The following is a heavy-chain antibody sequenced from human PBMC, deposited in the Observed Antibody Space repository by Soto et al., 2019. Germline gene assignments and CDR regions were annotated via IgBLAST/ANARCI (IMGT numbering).Heavy chain of an antibody. D-gene: IGHD6-6*01. J-gene: IGHJ6*02. CDR2: IDPSDSYT. CDR3: ASPLYSSSSNSGMDV. Sequence: PGESLKISCKGSGYSFTIYWISWVRQMPGKGLEWMGRIDPSDSYTNYSPSFQGHVTISADKSISTAYLQWSSLKASDTAMYYCASPLYSSSSNSGMDVWGQGTTVTVSS. CDR1: GYSFTIYW. V-gene: IGHV5-10-1*01.